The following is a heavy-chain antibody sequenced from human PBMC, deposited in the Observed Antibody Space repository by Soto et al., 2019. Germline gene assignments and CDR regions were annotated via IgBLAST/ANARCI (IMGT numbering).Heavy chain of an antibody. CDR2: IGTAGDT. V-gene: IGHV3-13*01. J-gene: IGHJ6*02. D-gene: IGHD1-26*01. CDR3: ARARGSYFYYYYGMDV. Sequence: LRLSCAASGFTFSSYDMHWVRQATGKGLEWVSAIGTAGDTYYPGSVKGRFTISRENAKNSLYLQMNSLRAEDTAVYYCARARGSYFYYYYGMDVWGQGTTVTVSS. CDR1: GFTFSSYD.